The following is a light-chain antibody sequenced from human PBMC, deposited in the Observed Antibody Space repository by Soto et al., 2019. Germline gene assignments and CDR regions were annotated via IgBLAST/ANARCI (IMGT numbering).Light chain of an antibody. Sequence: DIQLTPSPSFLSASVGGRVTITCRASQGISSYLAWHQQKPGKAPKLLIYGASTLQSGVTSRFSGSGSGTEFTLTISSLQPEDFATYYCQHFANDPLTFGGGTKVEIE. CDR2: GAS. J-gene: IGKJ4*01. CDR3: QHFANDPLT. V-gene: IGKV1-9*01. CDR1: QGISSY.